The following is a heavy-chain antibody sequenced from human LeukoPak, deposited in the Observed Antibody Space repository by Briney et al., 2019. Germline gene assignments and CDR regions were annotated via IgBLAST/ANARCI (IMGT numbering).Heavy chain of an antibody. J-gene: IGHJ4*02. CDR2: VYYSGST. D-gene: IGHD3-22*01. V-gene: IGHV4-59*12. CDR1: GGSISSYY. Sequence: SETLTLTCTVSGGSISSYYWSWIRQPPGKGLEWIGYVYYSGSTNYNPSLKSRVTISVDTSKNQFSLKLSSVTAADTAVYYCAREAYYYDSSGYRRFDYWGQGTLVTVSS. CDR3: AREAYYYDSSGYRRFDY.